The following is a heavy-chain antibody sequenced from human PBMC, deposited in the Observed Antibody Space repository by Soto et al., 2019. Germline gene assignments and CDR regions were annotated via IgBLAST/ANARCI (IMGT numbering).Heavy chain of an antibody. CDR2: IIPILGIA. CDR3: AREQDIVVVPAANAFDI. Sequence: ASVKVSCKASGGTFSSYTISWVRQAPGQGLEWMGRIIPILGIANYAQKFQGRVTITADKSTSTAYMELSSLRSEDTAVYYCAREQDIVVVPAANAFDIWGQGTMVTVSS. V-gene: IGHV1-69*04. CDR1: GGTFSSYT. J-gene: IGHJ3*02. D-gene: IGHD2-2*01.